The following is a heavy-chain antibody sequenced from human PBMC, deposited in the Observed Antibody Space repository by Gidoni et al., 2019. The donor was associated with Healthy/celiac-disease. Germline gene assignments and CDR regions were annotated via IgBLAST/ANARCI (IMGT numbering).Heavy chain of an antibody. CDR1: GFTFSSYG. Sequence: VQLVESGGGVVQPGRSLRLSCAASGFTFSSYGMPWVRQAPGKGLEWVAVISYEGSNKYYADSVKGRFTISRDNSKNTLYLQMNSLRAEDTAVYYCAKIEWLVRDDYFDYWGQGTLVTVSS. CDR2: ISYEGSNK. D-gene: IGHD6-19*01. V-gene: IGHV3-30*18. J-gene: IGHJ4*02. CDR3: AKIEWLVRDDYFDY.